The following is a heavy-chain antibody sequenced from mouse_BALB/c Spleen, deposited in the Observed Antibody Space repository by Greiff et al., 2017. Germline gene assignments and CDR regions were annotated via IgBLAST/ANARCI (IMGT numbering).Heavy chain of an antibody. CDR1: GYSITSCYY. J-gene: IGHJ3*01. Sequence: EVQVVESGPGLVKPSQSLSLTCSVTGYSITSCYYWNWIRQFPGNQLEWMGYISYDGSNNYNPSLKNRISITRDTSKNQFFLKLNSVTTEDTATYYCASIYYGNYEAYWGQGTLVTVSA. CDR2: ISYDGSN. CDR3: ASIYYGNYEAY. V-gene: IGHV3-6*02. D-gene: IGHD2-1*01.